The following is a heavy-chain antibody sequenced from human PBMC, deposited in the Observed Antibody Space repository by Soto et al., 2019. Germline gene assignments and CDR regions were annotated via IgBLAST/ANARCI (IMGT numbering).Heavy chain of an antibody. Sequence: PGGSLRLSCAASGFTFNIYAMTWVRQAPGKGLEWVSSISGSGNSAFYADSVKGRFTISRDNSESTLFLQMSSLRAEDTALYYCAKSDSTAVPSYYYGLDVWGQGTTVTVSS. CDR1: GFTFNIYA. CDR3: AKSDSTAVPSYYYGLDV. D-gene: IGHD4-17*01. CDR2: ISGSGNSA. J-gene: IGHJ6*02. V-gene: IGHV3-23*01.